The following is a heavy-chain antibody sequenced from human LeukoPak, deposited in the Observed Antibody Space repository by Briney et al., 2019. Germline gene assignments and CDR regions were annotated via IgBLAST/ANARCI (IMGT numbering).Heavy chain of an antibody. J-gene: IGHJ4*02. Sequence: TGGSLRLSCAASGFTFSSYGMHWVRQAPGKGLEWVAFIRYDGSNKYYADSVKGRFTISRDNSKNTLYLQMNSLRAEDTAVYYCAKANWNDGTIDYWGQGTLVTVSS. V-gene: IGHV3-30*02. CDR3: AKANWNDGTIDY. CDR2: IRYDGSNK. CDR1: GFTFSSYG. D-gene: IGHD1-1*01.